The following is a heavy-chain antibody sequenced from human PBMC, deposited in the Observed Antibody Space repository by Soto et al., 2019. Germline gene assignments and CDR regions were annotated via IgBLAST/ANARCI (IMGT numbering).Heavy chain of an antibody. CDR2: INAGNGNT. CDR1: VFTITITA. Sequence: APANVCCKDSVFTITITARLWAHPAPRQRLEWMGWINAGNGNTKYSQKFQGRVTITRDTSASTAYMELSSLRSEDTAVYYCARVGTSGSYYGMDVWGQGTTVTVSS. V-gene: IGHV1-3*01. D-gene: IGHD6-19*01. J-gene: IGHJ6*02. CDR3: ARVGTSGSYYGMDV.